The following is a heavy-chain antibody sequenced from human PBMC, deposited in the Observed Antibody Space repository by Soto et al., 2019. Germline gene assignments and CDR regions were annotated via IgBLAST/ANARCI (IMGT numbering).Heavy chain of an antibody. V-gene: IGHV5-10-1*01. D-gene: IGHD3-10*01. J-gene: IGHJ6*02. CDR2: IDPSDSYT. CDR1: GYSFTSYW. Sequence: GESLKISCKGSGYSFTSYWISWVRQMPGKGLEWMGRIDPSDSYTNYSPSFQGHVTISADKSISTAYLQWSSLKASDTAMYYCASHERITMVRGSRDYYYGMDVWGQGTTVTVSS. CDR3: ASHERITMVRGSRDYYYGMDV.